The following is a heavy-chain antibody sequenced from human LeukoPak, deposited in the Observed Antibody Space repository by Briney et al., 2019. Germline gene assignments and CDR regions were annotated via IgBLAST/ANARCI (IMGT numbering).Heavy chain of an antibody. J-gene: IGHJ4*02. Sequence: GGSLRLSCAASGFTFSNYWMSWVRQAPGKGLEWVANIKQDRSEKYYVDSVKGRFTISRDNAKNSLYLQMNSLRAEDTALYYCAKGLAAAGTPYFDYWGQGTLVSVSS. D-gene: IGHD6-13*01. CDR2: IKQDRSEK. CDR1: GFTFSNYW. V-gene: IGHV3-7*03. CDR3: AKGLAAAGTPYFDY.